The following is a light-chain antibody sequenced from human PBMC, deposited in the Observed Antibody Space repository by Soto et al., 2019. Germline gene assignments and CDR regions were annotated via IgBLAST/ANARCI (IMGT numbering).Light chain of an antibody. V-gene: IGLV1-47*01. Sequence: QSVLTQPPSASGTPGLRVTISCSGSGSNIGVNYVSWYQQLPGSAPRLLIYKSNQRPSGVPDRFSGSKSGTSASLVISGLRSEDEAHYYCAAWDDSLSGLVFGGGTKLTVL. CDR2: KSN. CDR1: GSNIGVNY. J-gene: IGLJ2*01. CDR3: AAWDDSLSGLV.